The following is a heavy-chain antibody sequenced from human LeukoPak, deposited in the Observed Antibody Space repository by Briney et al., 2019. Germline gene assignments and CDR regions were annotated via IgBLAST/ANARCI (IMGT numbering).Heavy chain of an antibody. CDR2: IRGTGSHI. CDR1: GFSFSYNT. Sequence: GGSLRVSCVASGFSFSYNTMNCVRQAPGKGLEWVASIRGTGSHIHYADSVKGRFTISRDNAKSSLYLQMNSLRAEDTALYYCARGNGDYAVGGCWGQGTLVIVSS. J-gene: IGHJ4*02. D-gene: IGHD4-17*01. CDR3: ARGNGDYAVGGC. V-gene: IGHV3-21*01.